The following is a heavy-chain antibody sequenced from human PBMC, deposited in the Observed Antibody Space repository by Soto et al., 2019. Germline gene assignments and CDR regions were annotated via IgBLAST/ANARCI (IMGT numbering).Heavy chain of an antibody. Sequence: QVQLVQSGAEVKKPGSSVKVSCKASGGTFSSYAISWVRQAPGQGLEWMGGIIPIFGTANYAQKFQGRVTITADESTSTAYMEQSSLRSECPDRYYCAPARVVMCYMDVWGQGTTVTVSS. CDR1: GGTFSSYA. J-gene: IGHJ6*02. CDR3: APARVVMCYMDV. CDR2: IIPIFGTA. D-gene: IGHD2-15*01. V-gene: IGHV1-69*12.